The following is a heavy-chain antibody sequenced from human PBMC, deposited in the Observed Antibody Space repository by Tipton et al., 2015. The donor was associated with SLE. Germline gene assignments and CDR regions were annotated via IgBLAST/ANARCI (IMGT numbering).Heavy chain of an antibody. Sequence: SLRLSCSASGFTFSNFWMNWVRQAPGKGLEWVANIKVDGSDKHYVDSVKGRFTISRDNAKSSMYLQLSSLREDDTAVYYCARRYYSGFDSWGQGTLVTVST. CDR3: ARRYYSGFDS. CDR2: IKVDGSDK. CDR1: GFTFSNFW. D-gene: IGHD3-10*01. J-gene: IGHJ5*01. V-gene: IGHV3-7*01.